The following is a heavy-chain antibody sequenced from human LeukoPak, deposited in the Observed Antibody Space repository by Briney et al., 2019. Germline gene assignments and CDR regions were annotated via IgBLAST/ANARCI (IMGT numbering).Heavy chain of an antibody. Sequence: ASVKVSCKASGYTFTGYYMHWVRQATGQGLEWMGWMNPNSGNTGYAQKFQGRVTMTRNTSISTAYMELSSLRSEDTAVYYCARVTTLYWGAFDIWGQGTMVTVSS. CDR2: MNPNSGNT. V-gene: IGHV1-8*02. CDR1: GYTFTGYY. J-gene: IGHJ3*02. D-gene: IGHD4-17*01. CDR3: ARVTTLYWGAFDI.